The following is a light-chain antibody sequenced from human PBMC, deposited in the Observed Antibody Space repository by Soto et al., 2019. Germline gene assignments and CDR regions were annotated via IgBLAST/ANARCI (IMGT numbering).Light chain of an antibody. V-gene: IGLV4-69*01. J-gene: IGLJ2*01. Sequence: QLVLTQSPSASASLGASVKLTCTLSSGHSSYAIAWHQQQPEKGPRYLMKLDSDGSHTKGDAIPDRFSGSSSGAERYLTISTRQSEDEADYYCQTWGTGIHVVFGGGTKVTVL. CDR2: LDSDGSH. CDR3: QTWGTGIHVV. CDR1: SGHSSYA.